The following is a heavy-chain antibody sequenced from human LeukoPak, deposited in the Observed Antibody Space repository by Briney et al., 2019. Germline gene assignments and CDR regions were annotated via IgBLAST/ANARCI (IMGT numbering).Heavy chain of an antibody. Sequence: SETLSLTCAVYGGSFSGYYWSWIRQPPGKGLEWIGEINHSGSTNYNPSLKSRVTISVDTSKNQFSLKLSSVTAADTAVYYCARAPYYDFWSGYHLYHDYWGQGTLVTVSS. CDR1: GGSFSGYY. V-gene: IGHV4-34*01. J-gene: IGHJ4*02. CDR2: INHSGST. CDR3: ARAPYYDFWSGYHLYHDY. D-gene: IGHD3-3*01.